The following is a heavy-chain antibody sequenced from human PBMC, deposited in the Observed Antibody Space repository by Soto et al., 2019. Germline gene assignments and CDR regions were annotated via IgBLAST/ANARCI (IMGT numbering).Heavy chain of an antibody. D-gene: IGHD2-21*01. CDR1: GGTFTSHS. J-gene: IGHJ4*02. CDR2: IIPMFGTV. V-gene: IGHV1-69*12. CDR3: ATYPLGDGYSPFDA. Sequence: QVQLVQSGAEVKKPGSSVKVSCKASGGTFTSHSINWVRQAPGQRLEWMGGIIPMFGTVQYAQKFQDRLTITADGSTTTAYMELNSRTSEDTAVYYCATYPLGDGYSPFDAWCQGTLVTVSS.